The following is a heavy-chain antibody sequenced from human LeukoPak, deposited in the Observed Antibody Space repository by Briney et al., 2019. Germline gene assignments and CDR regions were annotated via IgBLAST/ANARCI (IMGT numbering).Heavy chain of an antibody. Sequence: SQTLSLTCTVSGGSISNGNSYWNWIRQPAGKGLEWIGRIHTSGTTNYNPSLKSRVTISVDTSKNQFSLKLSSVTAADTAVYYCARLIKNSSSSSGGFYYYYYYMDVWGKGTTVTVSS. D-gene: IGHD6-6*01. CDR3: ARLIKNSSSSSGGFYYYYYYMDV. J-gene: IGHJ6*03. CDR1: GGSISNGNSY. V-gene: IGHV4-61*02. CDR2: IHTSGTT.